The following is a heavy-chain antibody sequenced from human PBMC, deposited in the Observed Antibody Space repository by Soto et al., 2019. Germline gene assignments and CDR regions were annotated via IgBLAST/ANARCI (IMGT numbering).Heavy chain of an antibody. D-gene: IGHD1-26*01. CDR1: GFSFSSDC. Sequence: SGGALGLSFAASGFSFSSDCMHLGRTAPGKGLEWVAVIWYDGSNKYYADSVKGRLTISRDNSKNTLYLQMNSLRAEDTAVYYCARDHFRWELDAFDIWGQGTMVTVSS. CDR2: IWYDGSNK. J-gene: IGHJ3*02. CDR3: ARDHFRWELDAFDI. V-gene: IGHV3-33*01.